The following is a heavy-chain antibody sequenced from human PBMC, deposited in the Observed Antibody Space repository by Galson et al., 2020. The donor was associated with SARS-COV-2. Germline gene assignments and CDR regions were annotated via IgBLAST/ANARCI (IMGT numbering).Heavy chain of an antibody. Sequence: SETLSLTCTVSGGSISSGGYYWSWIRQHPGKGLEWIGYIYYSGSTYYNPSLKSRVTISVDTSKNQFSLKLSSVTAADTAVYYCARRGAGAYCGGDCYLSLWFDPWGQGTLVTVSS. CDR1: GGSISSGGYY. CDR2: IYYSGST. J-gene: IGHJ5*02. CDR3: ARRGAGAYCGGDCYLSLWFDP. D-gene: IGHD2-21*02. V-gene: IGHV4-31*03.